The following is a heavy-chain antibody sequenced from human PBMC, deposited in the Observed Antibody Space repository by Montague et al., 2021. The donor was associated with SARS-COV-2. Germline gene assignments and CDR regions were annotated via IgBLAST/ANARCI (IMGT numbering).Heavy chain of an antibody. Sequence: SGKVSCKASGYTFTSYYMHWVRQAPGQGLEWMGIINPSGGSTSYAQKFQGRVTMTRDTSTSTVYMELSSLRSEDTAVYYCARATSVYCSSTSCQHYYYYYGMDVWGQGTTVTVSS. D-gene: IGHD2-2*01. CDR3: ARATSVYCSSTSCQHYYYYYGMDV. V-gene: IGHV1-46*01. J-gene: IGHJ6*02. CDR2: INPSGGST. CDR1: GYTFTSYY.